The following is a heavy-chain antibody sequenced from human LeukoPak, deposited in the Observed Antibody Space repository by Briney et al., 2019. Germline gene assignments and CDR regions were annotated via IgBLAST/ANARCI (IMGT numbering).Heavy chain of an antibody. Sequence: ASVKVSYKASGYTFTSYDVNWVRQATGQGLEGMGWMNPNSGNRGYAQKFQGRITLTRNTSISTAYMELSSLRSEDTAVYYCARSPMYCSGGNCYSVNIDYWGQGTLVTVSS. V-gene: IGHV1-8*01. CDR2: MNPNSGNR. CDR3: ARSPMYCSGGNCYSVNIDY. CDR1: GYTFTSYD. D-gene: IGHD2-15*01. J-gene: IGHJ4*02.